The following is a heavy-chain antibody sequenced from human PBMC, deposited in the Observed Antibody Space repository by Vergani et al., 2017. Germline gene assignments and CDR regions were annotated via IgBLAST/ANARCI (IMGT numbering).Heavy chain of an antibody. Sequence: QLQLQQSGPGLVKPSETLFLTCTVSADSISSGSYYWGWIRQPPGKGLEWIGSIYYSGSTYYNPSLKSRVTISVDTSKNQFSLKLSSVTAADTAVYYCARHSSSLSTRYYYYYMDVWGKGTTVTVSS. J-gene: IGHJ6*03. V-gene: IGHV4-39*01. CDR2: IYYSGST. CDR1: ADSISSGSYY. CDR3: ARHSSSLSTRYYYYYMDV. D-gene: IGHD6-6*01.